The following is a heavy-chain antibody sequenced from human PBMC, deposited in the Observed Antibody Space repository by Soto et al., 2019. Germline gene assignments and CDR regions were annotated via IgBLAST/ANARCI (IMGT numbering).Heavy chain of an antibody. J-gene: IGHJ4*02. CDR3: ARAREQEYSSATFFDI. Sequence: PGGSLRLSCAASGLTVSSSYMSWVRQAPGKGLQWVSVIYSAGSTYYANSVKGRFTISRDISTNMVYLQMSSLTDEDTAVYYCARAREQEYSSATFFDIWGQGALVTVSS. CDR2: IYSAGST. CDR1: GLTVSSSY. D-gene: IGHD5-18*01. V-gene: IGHV3-53*01.